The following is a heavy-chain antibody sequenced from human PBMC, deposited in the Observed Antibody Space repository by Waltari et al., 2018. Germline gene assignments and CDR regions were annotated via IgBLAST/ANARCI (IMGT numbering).Heavy chain of an antibody. D-gene: IGHD3-10*01. CDR1: GGSFSGYY. J-gene: IGHJ5*02. V-gene: IGHV4-34*01. Sequence: QVQLQQWGAGLLKPSETLSLTCAVYGGSFSGYYWSGIRQAPGKGLEWIGEINHSESTNYNPSRKSRVTLSVDTSKNQFSLKLSSVTAADTAVYYCARGRGSPGRRFDPWGQGTLVTVSS. CDR2: INHSEST. CDR3: ARGRGSPGRRFDP.